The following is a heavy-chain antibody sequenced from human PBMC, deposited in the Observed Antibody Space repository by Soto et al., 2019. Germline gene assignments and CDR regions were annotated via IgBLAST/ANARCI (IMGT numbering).Heavy chain of an antibody. V-gene: IGHV6-1*01. Sequence: PSQTLSLTCAISGDSVSSTSAAWNWIRQSPSRGLKWLGRTFYRSKWYYVYAVSVKSRITINPDTSKNQFSLQLNSVTPEDTAVYYCSRRLKLGADYYGMDVWGQGTTVTVSS. CDR2: TFYRSKWYY. CDR3: SRRLKLGADYYGMDV. J-gene: IGHJ6*02. D-gene: IGHD1-26*01. CDR1: GDSVSSTSAA.